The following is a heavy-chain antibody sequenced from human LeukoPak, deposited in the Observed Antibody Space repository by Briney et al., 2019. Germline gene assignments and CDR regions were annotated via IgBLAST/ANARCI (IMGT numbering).Heavy chain of an antibody. D-gene: IGHD4-11*01. CDR2: INHSGST. V-gene: IGHV4-34*01. J-gene: IGHJ4*02. Sequence: SETLSLTCAVYGGSFSGYYWSWIRQPPGKGLEWIGEINHSGSTNYNPSLKSRVTISVDTSKNQFSLKLSSVTAADTAVYYCAREDYSNYAIDYWGQGTLVTVSS. CDR3: AREDYSNYAIDY. CDR1: GGSFSGYY.